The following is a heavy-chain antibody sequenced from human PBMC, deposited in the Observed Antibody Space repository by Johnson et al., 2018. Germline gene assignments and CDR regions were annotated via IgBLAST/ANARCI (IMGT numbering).Heavy chain of an antibody. J-gene: IGHJ6*03. V-gene: IGHV4-34*01. CDR1: GGSFSGYY. D-gene: IGHD6-19*01. CDR3: AGARRLVNYYMDV. CDR2: INHSGST. Sequence: QVQLQQWGAGLLKPSETLSLTCAVNGGSFSGYYWSWIRQPPGKGLEWIGEINHSGSTNYSPSLKSRVTISVDTPKNQFSLKLSSVTAADTAVYYCAGARRLVNYYMDVWDTGTTVTVSS.